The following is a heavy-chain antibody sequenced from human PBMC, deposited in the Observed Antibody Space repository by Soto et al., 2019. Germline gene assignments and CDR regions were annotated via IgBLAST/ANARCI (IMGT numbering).Heavy chain of an antibody. J-gene: IGHJ4*02. D-gene: IGHD2-15*01. V-gene: IGHV3-11*01. CDR1: GFTFSDYY. CDR2: ISSSGSTI. Sequence: GSLRLSCAASGFTFSDYYMSWIRQAPGKGLEWVSYISSSGSTIYYADSVKGRFTISRDNAKNSLYLQMNSLRAEDTAVYYCARDSPVDCSGGSCSPPYFDYWGQGTLVTVSS. CDR3: ARDSPVDCSGGSCSPPYFDY.